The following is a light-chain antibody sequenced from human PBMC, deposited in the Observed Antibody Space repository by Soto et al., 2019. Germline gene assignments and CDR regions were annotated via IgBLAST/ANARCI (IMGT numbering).Light chain of an antibody. V-gene: IGLV2-14*03. CDR3: SSFTSSSSYV. J-gene: IGLJ1*01. CDR1: SSDVGSYNS. Sequence: QSVLAQPASVSGSPGQSIAISCTGTSSDVGSYNSVSWYQQYPGKAPTLMIHDVSDRPSGVSNRFSGSKSSNTASLTISGLQAEDEADYYWSSFTSSSSYVFGSGSKVTVL. CDR2: DVS.